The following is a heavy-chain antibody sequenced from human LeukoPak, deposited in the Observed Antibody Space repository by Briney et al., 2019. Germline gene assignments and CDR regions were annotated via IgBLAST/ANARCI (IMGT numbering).Heavy chain of an antibody. J-gene: IGHJ3*02. Sequence: GGSVRLSCAASGFTFSSYSMNWVRQARGKGLDWVSASSGRGGSTYYADSVKGRFAISRDNSKTTLSLKMHSLRATDTAVYYCAKDSGDLTIFGVVIIVKHAFDIWGQGKMVTVSS. V-gene: IGHV3-23*01. D-gene: IGHD3-3*01. CDR2: SSGRGGST. CDR1: GFTFSSYS. CDR3: AKDSGDLTIFGVVIIVKHAFDI.